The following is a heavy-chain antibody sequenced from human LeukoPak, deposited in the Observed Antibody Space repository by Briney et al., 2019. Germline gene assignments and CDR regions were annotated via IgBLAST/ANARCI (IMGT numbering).Heavy chain of an antibody. D-gene: IGHD2-15*01. J-gene: IGHJ5*02. CDR1: GASISSTTYY. Sequence: SETLSLTCTVSGASISSTTYYWGWIRQPPRKGLEWIASIYYSGSTYYNPSLKSRVTISVDTSKNQFSLKLSSVTAADTAVYYCARGGAVVVAARYRWFDPWGQGTLVTVSS. CDR3: ARGGAVVVAARYRWFDP. CDR2: IYYSGST. V-gene: IGHV4-39*07.